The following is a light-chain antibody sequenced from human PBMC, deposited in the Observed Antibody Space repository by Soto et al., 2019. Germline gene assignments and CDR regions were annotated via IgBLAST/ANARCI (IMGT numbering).Light chain of an antibody. CDR2: GAS. V-gene: IGKV3-15*01. J-gene: IGKJ1*01. CDR1: QSVSSN. Sequence: EMVMTQSPATLSVSPGEGVTLSCRASQSVSSNLAWYQQRPGQAPRLLIYGASTRATGVPSRFSASGSGTEFTLTISSLQPDDFATYYCQQYSSSSRTFGQGTKVDIK. CDR3: QQYSSSSRT.